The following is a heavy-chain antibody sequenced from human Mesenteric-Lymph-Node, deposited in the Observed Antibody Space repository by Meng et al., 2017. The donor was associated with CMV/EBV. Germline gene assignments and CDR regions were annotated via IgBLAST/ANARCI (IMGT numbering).Heavy chain of an antibody. CDR1: GFTFSSYS. Sequence: GESLKISCAASGFTFSSYSMNWVRQAPGKGLEWVSSISSSSSYIYYADSVKGRFTISRDNAKNSLYLQMNSLRAEDTAVYYCARAEGSMNTSWFDPWGQGTLVTVSS. J-gene: IGHJ5*02. D-gene: IGHD1/OR15-1a*01. CDR3: ARAEGSMNTSWFDP. CDR2: ISSSSSYI. V-gene: IGHV3-21*01.